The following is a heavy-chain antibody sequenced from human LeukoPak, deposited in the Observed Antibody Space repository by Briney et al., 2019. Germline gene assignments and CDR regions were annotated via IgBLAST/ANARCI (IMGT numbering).Heavy chain of an antibody. Sequence: SETLSLTCTVSGGSLSPHYWTWIRQTPGKGLEWIGYVYYNGLTSYNASLRSRLILSVDTARNQVSLKLTSVTAADTAVYYCTREVSTVTFDYWGQGTLVTVSS. J-gene: IGHJ4*02. D-gene: IGHD4-17*01. CDR1: GGSLSPHY. V-gene: IGHV4-59*11. CDR2: VYYNGLT. CDR3: TREVSTVTFDY.